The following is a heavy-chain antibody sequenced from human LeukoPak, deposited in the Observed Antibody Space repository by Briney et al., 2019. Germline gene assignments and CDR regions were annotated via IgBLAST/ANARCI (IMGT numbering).Heavy chain of an antibody. CDR3: ARDVFPRAIAEWDRGGAFDI. CDR1: GYTFTGYY. CDR2: INPNSGGT. D-gene: IGHD1-26*01. Sequence: GASVKVSCKASGYTFTGYYMHWVRQAPGQGLEWMGWINPNSGGTNYAQKFQGRVTMTRDTSISTAYMELSRLRSDDTAVYHCARDVFPRAIAEWDRGGAFDIWGQGTMVTVSS. V-gene: IGHV1-2*02. J-gene: IGHJ3*02.